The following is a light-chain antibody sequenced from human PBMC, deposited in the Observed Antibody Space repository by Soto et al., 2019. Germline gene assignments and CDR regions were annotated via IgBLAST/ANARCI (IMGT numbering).Light chain of an antibody. Sequence: DIVMTQSPDSLAVSLGERATINCKSSQSVLYSSNNKNYLTWYQQKPGQPPKLLIYWASTRESGVPDRFSGSGSGTDFTLTISNLQAEDLEVYYCQQYYNTPLTFGGGTKVDIK. V-gene: IGKV4-1*01. J-gene: IGKJ4*01. CDR3: QQYYNTPLT. CDR1: QSVLYSSNNKNY. CDR2: WAS.